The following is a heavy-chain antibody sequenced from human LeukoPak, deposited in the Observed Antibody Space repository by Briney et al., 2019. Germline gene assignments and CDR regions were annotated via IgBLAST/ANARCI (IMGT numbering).Heavy chain of an antibody. CDR3: ARSLRDYYGSGSYDY. J-gene: IGHJ4*02. CDR1: GFTFSSYA. V-gene: IGHV3-7*01. CDR2: IKQDGSEK. D-gene: IGHD3-10*01. Sequence: GGSLRLSCAASGFTFSSYAMSWVRQAPGKGLEWVANIKQDGSEKYYVDSVKGRFTISRDNAKNSLYLQMNSLRAEDTAVYYCARSLRDYYGSGSYDYWGQGTLVTVSS.